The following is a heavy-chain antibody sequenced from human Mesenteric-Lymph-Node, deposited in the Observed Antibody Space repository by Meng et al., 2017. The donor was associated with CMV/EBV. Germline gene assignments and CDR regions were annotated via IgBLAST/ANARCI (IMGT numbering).Heavy chain of an antibody. CDR1: GGSFSGYY. CDR3: ARGRPVYQLQTPWFDP. V-gene: IGHV4-34*01. D-gene: IGHD2-2*01. CDR2: INHSGST. J-gene: IGHJ5*02. Sequence: SETLSLTCAVYGGSFSGYYWSWIRQPPGKGLEWIGEINHSGSTNYNPSLKSRVTISVDTSKNQFSLKLSSVTAADTAVYYCARGRPVYQLQTPWFDPWGQGTLVTVSS.